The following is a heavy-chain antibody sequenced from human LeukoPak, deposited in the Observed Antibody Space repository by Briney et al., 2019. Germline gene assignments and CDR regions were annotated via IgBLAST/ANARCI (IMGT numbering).Heavy chain of an antibody. J-gene: IGHJ4*02. Sequence: PGESLKISCKGSGYRFTSYWIGWVRQMPGKGLEWMGIIYPGDSDTRYSPSFQGQVTISADKSVNTAYLQWSSLKASDTAMYYCARLSGRVVCSAGSCYIDSWGQGTLVTVSS. CDR1: GYRFTSYW. CDR2: IYPGDSDT. D-gene: IGHD2-15*01. V-gene: IGHV5-51*01. CDR3: ARLSGRVVCSAGSCYIDS.